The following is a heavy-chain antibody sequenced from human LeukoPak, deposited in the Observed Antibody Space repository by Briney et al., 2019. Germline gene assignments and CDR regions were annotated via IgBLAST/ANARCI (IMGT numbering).Heavy chain of an antibody. CDR3: ARDGGRDSTYWYYY. J-gene: IGHJ4*02. D-gene: IGHD6-13*01. CDR1: GGPISSSDW. Sequence: PSETLSLTCAVSGGPISSSDWWTWVRQSPGKGLEWIGEIYHSGTTNYNLSLKSRVAISVDKSKNQFSLKLSSVTAADTAVYYCARDGGRDSTYWYYYWGQGTLVTVSS. V-gene: IGHV4-4*02. CDR2: IYHSGTT.